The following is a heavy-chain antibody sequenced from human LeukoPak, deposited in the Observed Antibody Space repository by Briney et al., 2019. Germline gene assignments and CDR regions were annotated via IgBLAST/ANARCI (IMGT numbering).Heavy chain of an antibody. D-gene: IGHD6-6*01. Sequence: GGSLRLSCAASGFTFSSYGMHWVRQAPGKGLEWVAFIRYDGSNKYYADSVKGRFTISRDNSKNTLYLQMNSLRADDTAVYYCARVGRREQLGKNWFDPWGQGTLVTVSS. J-gene: IGHJ5*02. CDR3: ARVGRREQLGKNWFDP. CDR1: GFTFSSYG. CDR2: IRYDGSNK. V-gene: IGHV3-30*02.